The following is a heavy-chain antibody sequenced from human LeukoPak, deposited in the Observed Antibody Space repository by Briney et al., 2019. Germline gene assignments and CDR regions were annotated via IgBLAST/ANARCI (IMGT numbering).Heavy chain of an antibody. Sequence: GGSLRLSCAVSGFTFSSYEMNWVRQAPGKGLEWVSYISSSGTTIYYADSVKGRFTISRDNAKNSLYLQMNSLRAEDTAVYYCARDGGYSYGQFDYWGQGTLVTVS. CDR3: ARDGGYSYGQFDY. CDR1: GFTFSSYE. J-gene: IGHJ4*02. CDR2: ISSSGTTI. D-gene: IGHD5-18*01. V-gene: IGHV3-48*03.